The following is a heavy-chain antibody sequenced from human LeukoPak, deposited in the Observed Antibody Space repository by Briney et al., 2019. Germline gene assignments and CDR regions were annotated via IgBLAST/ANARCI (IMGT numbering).Heavy chain of an antibody. CDR3: ARSNSESYYRGYYFDY. J-gene: IGHJ4*02. CDR1: VGATTSFY. Sequence: SQTLSLTRTVSVGATTSFYWSWSREPPDPGLGWFGYISHSGTTNYNPSLKSRVTISVDTSMNQFSLKLSSVTAADTAVYYCARSNSESYYRGYYFDYWGQGTLVTVSS. CDR2: ISHSGTT. V-gene: IGHV4-59*01. D-gene: IGHD1-26*01.